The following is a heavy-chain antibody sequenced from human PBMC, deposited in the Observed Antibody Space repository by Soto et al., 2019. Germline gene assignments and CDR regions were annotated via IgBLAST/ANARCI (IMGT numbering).Heavy chain of an antibody. J-gene: IGHJ6*02. D-gene: IGHD3-22*01. CDR1: GGSFSGYY. CDR2: INHSGST. V-gene: IGHV4-34*01. CDR3: ARARVYDSSGYYYYYGMDV. Sequence: SETLSLTCAVYGGSFSGYYWSWIRQPPGKGLEWIGEINHSGSTNYNPSLKSRVTISVDTSKNQFSLTLSSVTAAETAVYYCARARVYDSSGYYYYYGMDVWGQGTTVTVSS.